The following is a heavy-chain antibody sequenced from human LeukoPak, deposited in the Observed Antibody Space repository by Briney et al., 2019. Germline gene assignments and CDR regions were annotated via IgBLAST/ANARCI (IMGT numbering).Heavy chain of an antibody. CDR2: IKSDGSTT. V-gene: IGHV3-74*01. J-gene: IGHJ5*01. CDR1: GFTFSTSW. Sequence: GGSLRLSCAASGFTFSTSWMHWVRQAPGKGLVWVSRIKSDGSTTNYADSVKGRFTISRDNAKNTLYLQMNSLRAEDTAVYYCARSYYDDGHGWFDSWGQGTLVTVSS. CDR3: ARSYYDDGHGWFDS. D-gene: IGHD1-26*01.